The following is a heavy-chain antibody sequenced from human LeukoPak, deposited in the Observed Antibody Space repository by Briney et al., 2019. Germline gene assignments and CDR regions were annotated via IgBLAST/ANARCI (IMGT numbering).Heavy chain of an antibody. Sequence: GASVKVSCKASGYTFTSYGISWVRQAPGQGLEWMGWISAYNGNTNYAQKLQGRVTMTTDTSTSTAYMELRSLRSDDTAVYYCAREVTIFGVVISSPDYWGQGTLVTVSS. CDR3: AREVTIFGVVISSPDY. CDR1: GYTFTSYG. D-gene: IGHD3-3*01. J-gene: IGHJ4*02. V-gene: IGHV1-18*01. CDR2: ISAYNGNT.